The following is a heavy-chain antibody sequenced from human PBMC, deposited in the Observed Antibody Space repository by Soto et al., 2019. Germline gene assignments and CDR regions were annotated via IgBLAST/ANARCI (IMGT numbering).Heavy chain of an antibody. D-gene: IGHD1-26*01. Sequence: ASVKVSCKASGGTFSSYAISWVRQAPGQGLEWMGGIIPIFGTANYAQKFQGRVTITADESTSTAYMELSSLRSEDTAVYYCARSIVGATPKHYYFDYWGQGTLVTVSS. CDR2: IIPIFGTA. CDR3: ARSIVGATPKHYYFDY. J-gene: IGHJ4*02. V-gene: IGHV1-69*13. CDR1: GGTFSSYA.